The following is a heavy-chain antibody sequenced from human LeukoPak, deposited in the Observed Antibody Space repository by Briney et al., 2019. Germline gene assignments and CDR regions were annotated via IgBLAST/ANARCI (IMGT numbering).Heavy chain of an antibody. CDR1: GFTFSSYG. CDR3: AKDGPPDSSGYYFLNY. CDR2: IRYDGSNK. Sequence: GGSLRLSCAASGFTFSSYGMHWVRQAPGKGLEWVAFIRYDGSNKYYAESVKGRFTISRDNSKNTLYLQMNSLRAEDTAVYYCAKDGPPDSSGYYFLNYWGQGTLVTVSS. J-gene: IGHJ4*02. V-gene: IGHV3-30*02. D-gene: IGHD3-22*01.